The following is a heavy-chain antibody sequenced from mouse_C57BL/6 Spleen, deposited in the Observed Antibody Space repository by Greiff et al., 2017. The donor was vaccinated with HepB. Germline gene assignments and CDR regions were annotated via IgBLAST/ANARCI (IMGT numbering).Heavy chain of an antibody. CDR3: TRELIYYDYDGFAD. D-gene: IGHD2-4*01. Sequence: EVQLQQSGTVLARPGASVKMSCKTSGYTFTSYWMHWVKQRPGQGLEWIGAIYPGNSDTSYNQKFKGKAKLTAVTSASTAYMELSSLTNEDSAVYYCTRELIYYDYDGFADWGQGTLVTVSA. CDR1: GYTFTSYW. J-gene: IGHJ3*01. V-gene: IGHV1-5*01. CDR2: IYPGNSDT.